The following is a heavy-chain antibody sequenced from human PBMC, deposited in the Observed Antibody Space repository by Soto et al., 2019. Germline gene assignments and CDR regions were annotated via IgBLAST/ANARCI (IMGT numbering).Heavy chain of an antibody. J-gene: IGHJ4*02. V-gene: IGHV3-7*01. Sequence: EVQLVESGGTLVQPGGYLRLSCVASGFSFSSYWMSWVRQAPGKGLECVANIKEDGSKNYYVDSVKGRFTISRDNAKNSLFLQMNSLRADDTAVYYCACHTAPAYWGQGVLVTVSS. CDR2: IKEDGSKN. CDR1: GFSFSSYW. D-gene: IGHD2-21*02. CDR3: ACHTAPAY.